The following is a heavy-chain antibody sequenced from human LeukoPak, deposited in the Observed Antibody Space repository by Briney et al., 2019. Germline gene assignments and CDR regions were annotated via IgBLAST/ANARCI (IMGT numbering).Heavy chain of an antibody. CDR1: GFTFSNYW. D-gene: IGHD6-19*01. V-gene: IGHV3-74*03. CDR3: AKDQYSSGWDLDY. CDR2: INSDGSST. Sequence: PGGSLRLSCAASGFTFSNYWMHWVRQAPGKGLVWVSRINSDGSSTTYADSVKGRFTISRDNAKNTLYLQMNSLRAEDTAVYYCAKDQYSSGWDLDYWGQGTLVTVSS. J-gene: IGHJ4*02.